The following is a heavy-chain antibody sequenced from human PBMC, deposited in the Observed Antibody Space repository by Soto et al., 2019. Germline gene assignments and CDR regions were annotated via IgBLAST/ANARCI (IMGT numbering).Heavy chain of an antibody. V-gene: IGHV3-23*01. D-gene: IGHD6-19*01. Sequence: LRLSCVASGFSISTHALTWVRQAPGKGLEWVSSFSGRSGDTYYAASVKGRFTISGDSSKNTVILQMNNLRADDTALYYCARDSSAWPNYFDSWGQGIQVTVSS. CDR2: FSGRSGDT. CDR1: GFSISTHA. CDR3: ARDSSAWPNYFDS. J-gene: IGHJ4*02.